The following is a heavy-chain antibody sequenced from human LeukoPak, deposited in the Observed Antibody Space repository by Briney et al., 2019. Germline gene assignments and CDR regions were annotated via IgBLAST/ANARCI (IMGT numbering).Heavy chain of an antibody. CDR1: GGSISSYY. D-gene: IGHD1-26*01. Sequence: SETLSLTCTVSGGSISSYYWSWIRQPPGKGLEWIGYIYYSGSTNYNPSLKSRVTISVDTSKNQFSLKLNSVTAADTAVYYCARHEWGITNAFDTWGQGTMVTVSS. V-gene: IGHV4-59*08. CDR2: IYYSGST. J-gene: IGHJ3*02. CDR3: ARHEWGITNAFDT.